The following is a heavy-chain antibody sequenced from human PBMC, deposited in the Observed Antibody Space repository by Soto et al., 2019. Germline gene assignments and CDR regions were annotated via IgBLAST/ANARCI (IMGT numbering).Heavy chain of an antibody. CDR2: INHSGST. CDR1: GGSFSGYY. V-gene: IGHV4-34*01. J-gene: IGHJ4*02. D-gene: IGHD5-12*01. Sequence: SETLSLTCAVYGGSFSGYYWSWIRQPPGKGLEWIGEINHSGSTNYNPSLKSRVTISVDTSKNQFSLKLSSVTAADTAVYYCARVRSGYDRGNDYWGQGTLVTVSS. CDR3: ARVRSGYDRGNDY.